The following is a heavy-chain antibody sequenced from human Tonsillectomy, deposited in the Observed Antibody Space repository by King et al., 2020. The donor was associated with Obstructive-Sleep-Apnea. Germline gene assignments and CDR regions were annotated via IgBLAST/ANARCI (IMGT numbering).Heavy chain of an antibody. D-gene: IGHD3-3*01. CDR1: GFTFSSYS. V-gene: IGHV3-48*04. CDR2: ISSSSRTI. CDR3: ARWGFREWADFDY. Sequence: VQLVQFGGGLVQPGGSLRLSCAASGFTFSSYSMNWVRQAPGKGLEWVSYISSSSRTIYYADSVKGRFTISRDNAKNSLYLQMNSLRAEDTAVYYCARWGFREWADFDYWGQGTLVTVSS. J-gene: IGHJ4*02.